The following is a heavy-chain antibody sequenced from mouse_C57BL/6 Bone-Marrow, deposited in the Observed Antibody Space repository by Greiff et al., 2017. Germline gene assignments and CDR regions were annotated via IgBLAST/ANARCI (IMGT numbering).Heavy chain of an antibody. V-gene: IGHV3-6*01. CDR3: ARKTIDTVVPYYFDY. Sequence: EVKLQESGPGLVKPSQSLSLTCSVTGYSITSGYYWNWIRQFPGNKLEWMGYISYDGSNNYNPSLKNRISITRDTSKNQFFLKLNSVTTEDTATYYCARKTIDTVVPYYFDYWGQGTTLTVSS. D-gene: IGHD1-1*01. CDR1: GYSITSGYY. J-gene: IGHJ2*01. CDR2: ISYDGSN.